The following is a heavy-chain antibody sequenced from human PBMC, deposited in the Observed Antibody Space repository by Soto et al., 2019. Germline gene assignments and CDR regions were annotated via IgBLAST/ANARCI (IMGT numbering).Heavy chain of an antibody. J-gene: IGHJ4*02. CDR3: ARVVTMVRGVTPQFRYFDY. D-gene: IGHD3-10*01. CDR1: GGSISSGGYS. CDR2: IYHSGST. V-gene: IGHV4-30-2*01. Sequence: SETLSLTCAVSGGSISSGGYSWSWIRQPPGKGLEWIGYIYHSGSTYYNPSLKSRVTISVDRSKNQFSLKLSSVTAADTAVYYCARVVTMVRGVTPQFRYFDYWGQGTLVTVSS.